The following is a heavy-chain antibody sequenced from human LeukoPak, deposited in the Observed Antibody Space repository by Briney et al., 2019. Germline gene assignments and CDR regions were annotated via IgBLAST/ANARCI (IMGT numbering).Heavy chain of an antibody. CDR3: ARDLNRYFDWLLHLDY. V-gene: IGHV1-18*04. Sequence: ASVKVSCKASGYTFTSYGISWVRQAPGQGLEWMGWISAYNGNTNYAQKLQGRVTMTTDTSTSTAYMELRSPRSDDTAVYYCARDLNRYFDWLLHLDYWGQGTLVTVSS. D-gene: IGHD3-9*01. CDR1: GYTFTSYG. CDR2: ISAYNGNT. J-gene: IGHJ4*02.